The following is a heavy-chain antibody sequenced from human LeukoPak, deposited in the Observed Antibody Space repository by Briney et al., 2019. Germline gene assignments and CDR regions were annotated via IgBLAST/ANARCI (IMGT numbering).Heavy chain of an antibody. D-gene: IGHD2-21*02. V-gene: IGHV1-18*01. CDR1: GYTFASYA. CDR3: ARGGSRVVTYGNFDY. Sequence: ASVKVSCKPSGYTFASYALSWVRQAPGQGLEWMGWISTYSGNTNYAQKLQGRITMTIETSTSTVYMELRSLRSDDTAVYYCARGGSRVVTYGNFDYWGQGTLVTVSS. CDR2: ISTYSGNT. J-gene: IGHJ4*02.